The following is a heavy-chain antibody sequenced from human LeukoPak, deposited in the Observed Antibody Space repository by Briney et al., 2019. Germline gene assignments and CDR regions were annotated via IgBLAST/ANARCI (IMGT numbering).Heavy chain of an antibody. V-gene: IGHV4-34*01. J-gene: IGHJ3*02. D-gene: IGHD3-16*01. CDR1: GGSFTGYY. CDR3: ARGFGAFDI. Sequence: SQTLSLTCAVYGGSFTGYYWSWIRQPAGKGLEWTGEINHSGSTNYNPSLKSRVTISVDTSKNQFSLKLSSVTAADTAVYYCARGFGAFDIWGQGTMVTVSS. CDR2: INHSGST.